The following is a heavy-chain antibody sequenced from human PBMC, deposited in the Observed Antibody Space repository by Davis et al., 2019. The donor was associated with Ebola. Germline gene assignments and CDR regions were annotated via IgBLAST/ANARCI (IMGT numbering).Heavy chain of an antibody. D-gene: IGHD2-21*02. J-gene: IGHJ4*02. CDR2: ISSSSSYI. V-gene: IGHV3-21*01. CDR3: ARDSDILAVVLTAMDY. Sequence: PGGSLRLSCAASGFTFSSYSMNWVRQAPGTGLEWVSSISSSSSYIYYADSVKGRFTISRYNAKNSLYLQMNSLRAEDTAVYYCARDSDILAVVLTAMDYWGQGTLVTVSS. CDR1: GFTFSSYS.